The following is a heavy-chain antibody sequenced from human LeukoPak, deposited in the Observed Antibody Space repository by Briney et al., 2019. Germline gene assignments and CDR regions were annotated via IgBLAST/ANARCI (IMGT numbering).Heavy chain of an antibody. CDR2: IYPGDSDT. Sequence: GESLKTSCKGSGYSFTSYWIGWVRQMPGKGLEWMVIIYPGDSDTRYSPSFQGQVTISADESNSTAYLQWSSLKASDSAMYYCASQGGGDSLPFDYWGQGTLVTVSS. CDR3: ASQGGGDSLPFDY. D-gene: IGHD5-18*01. CDR1: GYSFTSYW. V-gene: IGHV5-51*01. J-gene: IGHJ4*02.